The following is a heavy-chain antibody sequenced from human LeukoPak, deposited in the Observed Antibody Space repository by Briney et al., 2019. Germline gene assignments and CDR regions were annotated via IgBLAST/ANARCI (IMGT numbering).Heavy chain of an antibody. CDR3: ARESVTTRVFDY. J-gene: IGHJ4*02. CDR1: GGTFNSYA. CDR2: IIPIFGTA. D-gene: IGHD4-11*01. V-gene: IGHV1-69*05. Sequence: AASVKVSCKASGGTFNSYAISWVRQAPGQGLEWMGGIIPIFGTANYAQKFQGRVTITTDESTSTAYMELSSLRSEDTAVYYCARESVTTRVFDYWGQGTLVTVSS.